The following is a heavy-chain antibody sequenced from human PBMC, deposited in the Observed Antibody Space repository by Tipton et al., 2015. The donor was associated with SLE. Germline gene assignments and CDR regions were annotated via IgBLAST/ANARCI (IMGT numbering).Heavy chain of an antibody. J-gene: IGHJ3*02. CDR2: IYYSGST. CDR1: GGSIGSSSYH. D-gene: IGHD2-2*02. CDR3: ARDRDIVLEPVPIPPAFDI. V-gene: IGHV4-39*07. Sequence: TLSLTCTVSGGSIGSSSYHWGWIRQSPGKGLEWIGSIYYSGSTNYNPSLKSRVTVSADTSKNQFSLNLRSVTAADTAVYYCARDRDIVLEPVPIPPAFDIWGQGTMVTVSS.